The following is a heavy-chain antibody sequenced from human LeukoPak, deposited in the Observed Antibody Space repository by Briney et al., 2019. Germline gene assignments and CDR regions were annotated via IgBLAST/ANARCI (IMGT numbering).Heavy chain of an antibody. CDR3: ARATRVPYGMDV. J-gene: IGHJ6*04. CDR1: GYTFTSYA. CDR2: INAGNGNT. V-gene: IGHV1-3*01. Sequence: ASVKVSCKASGYTFTSYAMHWVRQAPGQRLEWMGWINAGNGNTKYSQKFQGRVTITRDTSASTAYMELSSLRSEDTAVYYCARATRVPYGMDVWGKGTTVTVSS. D-gene: IGHD3-10*01.